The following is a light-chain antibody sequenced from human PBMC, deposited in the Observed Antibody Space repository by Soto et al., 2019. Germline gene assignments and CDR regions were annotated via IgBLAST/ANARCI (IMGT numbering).Light chain of an antibody. CDR3: SSYTSSSSLYV. J-gene: IGLJ1*01. CDR2: DVS. Sequence: QSALTQPASVSRSPGQSIPISCTGTSSDDGGYNYVSWYQQHPGKAPKLMIYDVSNRPSGVSNRFSGSKSGNTASLTISGLQAEDEADYYCSSYTSSSSLYVFGTGTKVTVL. V-gene: IGLV2-14*01. CDR1: SSDDGGYNY.